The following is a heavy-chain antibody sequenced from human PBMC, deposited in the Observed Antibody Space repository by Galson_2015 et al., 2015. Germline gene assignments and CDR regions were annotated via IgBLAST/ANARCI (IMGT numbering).Heavy chain of an antibody. CDR1: GFAFSGYW. CDR3: ARGRVWYQLPRPTWFDP. CDR2: IKQDGSEK. J-gene: IGHJ5*02. D-gene: IGHD2-15*01. Sequence: SLRLSCAASGFAFSGYWMTWVRQAPGKGLEWVANIKQDGSEKYYVDSLKGRFTISRDNARNSLYLQMNSLRAEDTAVYYCARGRVWYQLPRPTWFDPWGQGTLVTVSS. V-gene: IGHV3-7*01.